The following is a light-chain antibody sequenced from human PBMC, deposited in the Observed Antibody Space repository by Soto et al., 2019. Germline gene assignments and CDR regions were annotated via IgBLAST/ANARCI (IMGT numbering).Light chain of an antibody. CDR2: DAS. V-gene: IGKV1-5*01. CDR3: QQNNSALA. J-gene: IGKJ4*01. Sequence: DIQMTQSPSTLSASVGDRVTITCRASQSISSWLAWYQQKPGKAPKLLIYDASSLESGVPSRFSGSGSGTEFTLTISSLQPYDIATYYCQQNNSALAFVAGTKVDMK. CDR1: QSISSW.